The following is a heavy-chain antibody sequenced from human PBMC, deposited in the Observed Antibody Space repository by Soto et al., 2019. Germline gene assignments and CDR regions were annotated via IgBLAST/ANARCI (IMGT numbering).Heavy chain of an antibody. J-gene: IGHJ1*01. Sequence: VQLVQSGAELKKPGESLKMSCKGSVYSFTNNWIGWLCQVPGKGLEWMGIIYPGDSDTRYSPSFQGRVTISAHKSIGTAYLQWSSLKASDTAMYYCAMTIVGVGSSGSPKGGYFQRWGQGPLVTVSS. CDR2: IYPGDSDT. D-gene: IGHD3-10*01. CDR1: VYSFTNNW. CDR3: AMTIVGVGSSGSPKGGYFQR. V-gene: IGHV5-51*03.